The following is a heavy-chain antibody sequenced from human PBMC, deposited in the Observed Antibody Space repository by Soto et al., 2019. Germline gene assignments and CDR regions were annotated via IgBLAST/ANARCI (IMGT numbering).Heavy chain of an antibody. CDR2: INTDGSGT. CDR1: GFTFRTYW. CDR3: ASPTVGGFDR. D-gene: IGHD3-16*01. J-gene: IGHJ4*02. Sequence: EVQLVESGGGLVQPGGSLRLSCAASGFTFRTYWMHWVRQVAGKGLEWVSHINTDGSGTSYADSVKGRFTISRDNAKNTLDLQMNNRRAEDTALYHCASPTVGGFDRWGQGTVVTVSS. V-gene: IGHV3-74*01.